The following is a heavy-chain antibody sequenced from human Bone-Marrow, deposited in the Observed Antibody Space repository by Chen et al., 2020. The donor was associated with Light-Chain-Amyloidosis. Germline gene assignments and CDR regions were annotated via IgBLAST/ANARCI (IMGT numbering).Heavy chain of an antibody. CDR1: GFTFSSYA. CDR3: AKDTDHVVGGVFDY. J-gene: IGHJ4*02. CDR2: ISGSGGTT. V-gene: IGHV3-23*01. D-gene: IGHD2-15*01. Sequence: EVQLLESGGGLVQPGGSLRLSCAASGFTFSSYARRWVRQAPGKGLEWVSSISGSGGTTDYADSVKGRFTISRDNSENTLYLQMNSLRAEDTALYYCAKDTDHVVGGVFDYWGQGTLVTVSS.